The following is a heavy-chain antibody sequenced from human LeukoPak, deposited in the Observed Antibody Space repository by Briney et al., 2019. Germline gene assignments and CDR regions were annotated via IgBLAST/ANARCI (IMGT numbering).Heavy chain of an antibody. J-gene: IGHJ4*02. Sequence: SQTLSLTCALSGDSVSSNSAAWNWIRQSPSRGLEWLGRTYYRSKWYNDYAVSVKSRITINPDTYKNQFSLQLNSVTPEDTAVYYCAREPYYDFWSGYLNYWGQGTLVTVSS. CDR2: TYYRSKWYN. D-gene: IGHD3-3*01. V-gene: IGHV6-1*01. CDR1: GDSVSSNSAA. CDR3: AREPYYDFWSGYLNY.